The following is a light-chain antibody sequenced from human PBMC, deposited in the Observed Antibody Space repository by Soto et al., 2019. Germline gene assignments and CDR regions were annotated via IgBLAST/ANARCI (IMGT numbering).Light chain of an antibody. Sequence: DIQMTQSPSTLSASIGDRVTITCRASQNINNWIAWYQQKPGKAPKFLIYDASTLESGVPSRFSGSGFGTEFSLTISCLQSEDFATYYCQQYYSYPPTFGPGTKVDIK. V-gene: IGKV1-5*01. CDR3: QQYYSYPPT. J-gene: IGKJ3*01. CDR1: QNINNW. CDR2: DAS.